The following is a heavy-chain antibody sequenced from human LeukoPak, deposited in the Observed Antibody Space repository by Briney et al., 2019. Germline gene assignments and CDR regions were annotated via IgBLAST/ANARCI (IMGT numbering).Heavy chain of an antibody. CDR2: INHSGST. CDR3: ARHNYDILTGPYYFDY. CDR1: GGSFSGYY. V-gene: IGHV4-34*01. D-gene: IGHD3-9*01. J-gene: IGHJ4*02. Sequence: SETLSLTCAVYGGSFSGYYWSWIRQPPGKGLEWIGEINHSGSTNYNPSFKSRVTISVDTSKNQFSLKLSSVTAADTAVYYCARHNYDILTGPYYFDYWGQGTLVTVSS.